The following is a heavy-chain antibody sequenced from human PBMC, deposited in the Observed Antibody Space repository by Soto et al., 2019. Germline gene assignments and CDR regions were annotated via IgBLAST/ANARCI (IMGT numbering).Heavy chain of an antibody. D-gene: IGHD5-18*01. V-gene: IGHV1-18*01. Sequence: ASVKVSCKASGYTFTCYGISWVRQAPGQGLEWMGWISTYNGNTNYAQKLQGRVTMTTDTSTSTAYMELSSLRSEDTAVYYCARSVDTAMVDAFDIWGQGTMVTVSS. CDR3: ARSVDTAMVDAFDI. J-gene: IGHJ3*02. CDR1: GYTFTCYG. CDR2: ISTYNGNT.